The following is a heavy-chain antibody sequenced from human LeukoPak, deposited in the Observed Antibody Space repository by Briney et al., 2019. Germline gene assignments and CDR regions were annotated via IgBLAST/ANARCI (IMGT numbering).Heavy chain of an antibody. J-gene: IGHJ4*02. D-gene: IGHD3-22*01. Sequence: GSLRLSCTVSGFTVSSNSMSWVRQAPGKGLEWVSFIYSDNTHYSDSVKGRFTISRDNSKNTLYLQMNSLRAEDTAVYYCARRAGDYSHPYDYWGQGTLVTVSS. V-gene: IGHV3-53*01. CDR1: GFTVSSNS. CDR2: IYSDNT. CDR3: ARRAGDYSHPYDY.